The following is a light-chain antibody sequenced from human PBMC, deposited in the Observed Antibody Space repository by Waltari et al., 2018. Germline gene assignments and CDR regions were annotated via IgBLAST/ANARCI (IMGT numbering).Light chain of an antibody. V-gene: IGLV3-10*01. CDR3: YSTDSSAYV. Sequence: SYELKQPPSVAVSPGPTARITCPGDALPNKYAYWYQQRSGQAPVLVIYEDTKRPSGIPERFSGSISGTLATLTISGAQVDDEADYYCYSTDSSAYVFGTGTKVTVL. CDR1: ALPNKY. CDR2: EDT. J-gene: IGLJ1*01.